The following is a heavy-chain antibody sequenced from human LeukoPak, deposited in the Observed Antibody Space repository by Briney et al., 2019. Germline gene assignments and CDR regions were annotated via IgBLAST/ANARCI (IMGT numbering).Heavy chain of an antibody. V-gene: IGHV3-11*06. CDR1: GFTFRDYY. CDR3: ARETYGDYRNSQNWFDP. J-gene: IGHJ5*02. D-gene: IGHD4-17*01. Sequence: GGSLRLSCAASGFTFRDYYMTWIRQAPGKGLEWVSYISGVSSSTNYADSVKGRFTISRDNAKNSLYLQMHILRAEDTAVYYCARETYGDYRNSQNWFDPWGQGTLVTVSS. CDR2: ISGVSSST.